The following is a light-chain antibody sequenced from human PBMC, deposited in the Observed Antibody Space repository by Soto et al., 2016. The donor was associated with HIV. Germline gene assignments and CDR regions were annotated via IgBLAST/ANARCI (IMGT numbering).Light chain of an antibody. Sequence: DVVLTQSPLSLPVTPGQSASISCRSSQSLVRSDGNTYLNWFQQSPGQSPRRLIYKVSNRDSGVPDRFSGSGSDTDFTLKISRVEAEDVGTYYCMQGTQFGGGTRVDIK. CDR2: KVS. V-gene: IGKV2-30*02. J-gene: IGKJ4*02. CDR3: MQGTQ. CDR1: QSLVRSDGNTY.